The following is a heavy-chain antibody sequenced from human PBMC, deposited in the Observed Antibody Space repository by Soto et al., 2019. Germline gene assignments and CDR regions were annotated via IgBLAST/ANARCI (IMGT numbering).Heavy chain of an antibody. D-gene: IGHD1-20*01. CDR2: AHYSGTT. CDR3: ARYKSNYYYGMDV. J-gene: IGHJ6*02. CDR1: GGSISNYY. Sequence: PSETLSLTCTVSGGSISNYYWNWIRQSPGKGLEWIGYAHYSGTTNYSPSLRGRVIMSVDTSKNQFSLKLSSVTAADTAVYYCARYKSNYYYGMDVWGQGTTVTSP. V-gene: IGHV4-59*01.